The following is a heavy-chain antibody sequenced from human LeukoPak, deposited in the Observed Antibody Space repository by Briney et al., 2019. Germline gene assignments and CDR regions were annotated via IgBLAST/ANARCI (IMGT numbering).Heavy chain of an antibody. V-gene: IGHV4-59*01. CDR1: GGFINSYY. J-gene: IGHJ3*02. CDR2: ISYTGLI. CDR3: ARDRRESSKQNDAFDI. D-gene: IGHD4-11*01. Sequence: SETMSLTCSVSGGFINSYYWSWIRQSPGKGLDWIGDISYTGLIYDHPYPARRVTLSIDTSETQMSLSQRPVTAAVTDVYISARDRRESSKQNDAFDIWGQGTMVTASA.